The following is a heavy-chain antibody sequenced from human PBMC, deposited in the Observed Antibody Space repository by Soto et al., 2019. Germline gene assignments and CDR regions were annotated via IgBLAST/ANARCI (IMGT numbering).Heavy chain of an antibody. D-gene: IGHD1-26*01. V-gene: IGHV4-39*07. CDR3: AGDVRSGSYRFDY. Sequence: PSETLSLTCTVSSASITSSRYYWNWIRQPPGKGLEWIGNIYYSGRTYYNPSFKSRVTISVDKSKNQFSLKLSSVTAADTAVYYCAGDVRSGSYRFDYWGQGTLVTVSS. J-gene: IGHJ4*02. CDR2: IYYSGRT. CDR1: SASITSSRYY.